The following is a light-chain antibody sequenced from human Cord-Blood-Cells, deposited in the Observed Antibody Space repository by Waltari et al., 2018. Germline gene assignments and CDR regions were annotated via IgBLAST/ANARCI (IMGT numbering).Light chain of an antibody. V-gene: IGLV2-14*01. CDR2: DVR. CDR3: SSYTSSSTLVV. Sequence: QSALTQPASVSGSPGQSITISCTGTSSDVGGYNYVSWYQQHPGKAPKPMIYDVRNRPSGVSNRVSGSKSGNTASLTISGLQAEDEADYYCSSYTSSSTLVVFGGGTKLTVL. CDR1: SSDVGGYNY. J-gene: IGLJ2*01.